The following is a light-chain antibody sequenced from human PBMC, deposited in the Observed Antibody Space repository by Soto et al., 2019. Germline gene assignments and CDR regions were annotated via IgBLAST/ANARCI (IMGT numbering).Light chain of an antibody. CDR1: QSVSSSY. V-gene: IGKV3-20*01. J-gene: IGKJ1*01. CDR3: QQYGSSPWT. Sequence: EIVLTQSPGTLSLSPGERATLSCRASQSVSSSYLAWYQQKPGQAPRTLIYGAYSRAIGIPDRFSGSGSGTDFTITISRLEPEDFAVYYCQQYGSSPWTFGQGTKVEIK. CDR2: GAY.